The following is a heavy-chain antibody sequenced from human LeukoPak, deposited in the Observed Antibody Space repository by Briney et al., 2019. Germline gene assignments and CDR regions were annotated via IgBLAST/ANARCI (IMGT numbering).Heavy chain of an antibody. V-gene: IGHV3-30*04. CDR2: ISYDGSNK. Sequence: GRSLRLSCAASGFTFSSYAMHWVRQAPGKGLEWVAVISYDGSNKYYADSVKGRFTISRDNSKNTLYLQMNSLRAEDTAVYYCARENMIVVTPDAFDIWGQGTMVTVSS. D-gene: IGHD3-22*01. CDR3: ARENMIVVTPDAFDI. CDR1: GFTFSSYA. J-gene: IGHJ3*02.